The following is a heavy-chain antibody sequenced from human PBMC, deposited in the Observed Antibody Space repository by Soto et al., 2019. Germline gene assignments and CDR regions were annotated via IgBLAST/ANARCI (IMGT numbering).Heavy chain of an antibody. J-gene: IGHJ6*02. CDR3: ARSRRTTPFYYYYGMDV. Sequence: ASVKVSCKASGYTFTDYYMHWVRQAPGQGLEWMGWINPNSGGTNYSQKFQGRVTITRDTSTSTAYMELSSLRSEDTAVYFCARSRRTTPFYYYYGMDVWGQGTTVTVSS. D-gene: IGHD1-1*01. CDR1: GYTFTDYY. V-gene: IGHV1-2*02. CDR2: INPNSGGT.